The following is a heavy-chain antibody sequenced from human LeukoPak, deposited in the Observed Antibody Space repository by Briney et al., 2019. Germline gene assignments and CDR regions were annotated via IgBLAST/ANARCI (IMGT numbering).Heavy chain of an antibody. CDR2: INPKSGGT. Sequence: ASVNVSYKASGYTFTGYFMLWVRQAPGQGPEWMGWINPKSGGTNYVQKFQGRGSMTRDTATSTFFMVLRRLTSDDTAVYYCARDLWGSSSGGGYSGNYYYSYMHLWAEGTTVTVSS. J-gene: IGHJ6*03. D-gene: IGHD6-6*01. V-gene: IGHV1-2*02. CDR3: ARDLWGSSSGGGYSGNYYYSYMHL. CDR1: GYTFTGYF.